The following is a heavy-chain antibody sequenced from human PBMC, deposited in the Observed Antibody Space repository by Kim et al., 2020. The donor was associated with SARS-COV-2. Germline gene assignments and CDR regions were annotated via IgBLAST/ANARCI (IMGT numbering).Heavy chain of an antibody. Sequence: SETLSLTCAVYGGSFSDFWGWIRQPPGKGLEWIGEINESGSTNHNPSLKSRVSISVDTSKNQFSLRLTSVTAADTAVYYCARAAFIMVRGVTITQRVGFDV. CDR3: ARAAFIMVRGVTITQRVGFDV. V-gene: IGHV4-34*01. D-gene: IGHD3-10*01. CDR2: INESGST. CDR1: GGSFSDF. J-gene: IGHJ3*01.